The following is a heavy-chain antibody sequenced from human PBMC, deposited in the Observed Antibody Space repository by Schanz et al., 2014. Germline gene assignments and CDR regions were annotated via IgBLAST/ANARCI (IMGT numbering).Heavy chain of an antibody. J-gene: IGHJ4*02. V-gene: IGHV3-30-3*02. Sequence: QVQLVESGGGVVQPGGSLRLSCAASGFTFSSYAMHWVRQAPGKGLEWVALISNDGSIKYYADSVEGRFTISRDNSRNTLYLQMNSLRAEDTAVYYCAKDPSHGDYDYYFDYWGQGTLVTVSS. CDR1: GFTFSSYA. D-gene: IGHD3-22*01. CDR3: AKDPSHGDYDYYFDY. CDR2: ISNDGSIK.